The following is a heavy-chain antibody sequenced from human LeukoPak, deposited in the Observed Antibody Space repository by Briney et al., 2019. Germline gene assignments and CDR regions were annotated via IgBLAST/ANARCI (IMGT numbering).Heavy chain of an antibody. CDR1: GGTFSKST. V-gene: IGHV1-69*05. Sequence: LVKVSCEASGGTFSKSTISWVRQAPGHGLEWMGGIIPIFGTANYAQKFQGRVTITTDESTSTAYMELSSLRSEDTAMYYCACTPHQKYSSGWYFDYWGQGTLVTVSS. CDR2: IIPIFGTA. D-gene: IGHD6-19*01. J-gene: IGHJ4*02. CDR3: ACTPHQKYSSGWYFDY.